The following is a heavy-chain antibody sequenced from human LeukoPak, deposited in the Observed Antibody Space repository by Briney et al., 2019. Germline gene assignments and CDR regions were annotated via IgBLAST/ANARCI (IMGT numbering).Heavy chain of an antibody. CDR1: AASISSSSHH. J-gene: IGHJ5*01. V-gene: IGHV4-39*01. D-gene: IGHD4/OR15-4a*01. Sequence: PSETLSLTCTISAASISSSSHHWGWIRQSPGKGLEWIGSIYFGQTISYNPSLNSRVTISVVTSKDQFTLQLNSVTAADTAVYYCVRHDGRGGATMGAFDSWGQGSLVTVSS. CDR3: VRHDGRGGATMGAFDS. CDR2: IYFGQTI.